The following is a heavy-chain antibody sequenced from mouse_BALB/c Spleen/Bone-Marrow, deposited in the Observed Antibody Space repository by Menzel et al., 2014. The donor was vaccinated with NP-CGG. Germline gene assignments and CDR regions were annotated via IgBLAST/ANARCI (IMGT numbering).Heavy chain of an antibody. CDR2: IDPSDSET. J-gene: IGHJ3*01. Sequence: QVQLQQSGPQLVRPGASVKMSCKASGYSFTSYWMHWVKQRPGQGLEWIGMIDPSDSETRLNQRFKDKATLTVDKSSSTAYMQLSSPTSEDSAIYYCAGYASGPAYFAYWGQGTLVTVSA. CDR1: GYSFTSYW. CDR3: AGYASGPAYFAY. D-gene: IGHD1-1*01. V-gene: IGHV1-74*01.